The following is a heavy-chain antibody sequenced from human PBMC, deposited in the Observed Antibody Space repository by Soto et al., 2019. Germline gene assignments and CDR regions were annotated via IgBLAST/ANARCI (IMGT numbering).Heavy chain of an antibody. V-gene: IGHV4-30-4*01. J-gene: IGHJ4*02. D-gene: IGHD1-26*01. CDR3: ARELVGYVTGWADF. Sequence: QVQLQESGPRLVKPSQTLSLTCTVSGASISSGDYYWSWIRQSPGKGLEWIGHIYDSGTTYYNPSLLSRVTFSAVTSKNHFSLNLASAIAAHTAVYYCARELVGYVTGWADFWGQGTLVAVSS. CDR2: IYDSGTT. CDR1: GASISSGDYY.